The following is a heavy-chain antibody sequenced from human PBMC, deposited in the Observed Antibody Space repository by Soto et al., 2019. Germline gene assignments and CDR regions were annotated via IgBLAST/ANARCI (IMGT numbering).Heavy chain of an antibody. J-gene: IGHJ4*02. CDR2: IYYSGST. V-gene: IGHV4-59*08. CDR3: ARGGGSPDY. D-gene: IGHD1-26*01. Sequence: QVQLQESGPGLVKPSETLSLTCTVSGGSISGYYWSWIRQPPGKGLEWIGYIYYSGSTNYNPSLRSRVTISVDTSKNQFSLKLSSVTAADTAVYYCARGGGSPDYWGQGTLVTVSS. CDR1: GGSISGYY.